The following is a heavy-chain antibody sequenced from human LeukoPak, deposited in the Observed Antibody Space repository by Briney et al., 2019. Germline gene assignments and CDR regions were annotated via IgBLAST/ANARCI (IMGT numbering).Heavy chain of an antibody. CDR3: ARDASIAVRLSWYFDL. J-gene: IGHJ2*01. V-gene: IGHV3-74*01. Sequence: GGSLRLSCAASGFTFSSYWMHWVRQAPGKGLEWVSRINSDGSSTSYADSVKGRFTISRDNAKNTLYLQMNSLRAEDTAVYYCARDASIAVRLSWYFDLWGRGTLVTVSS. D-gene: IGHD6-6*01. CDR2: INSDGSST. CDR1: GFTFSSYW.